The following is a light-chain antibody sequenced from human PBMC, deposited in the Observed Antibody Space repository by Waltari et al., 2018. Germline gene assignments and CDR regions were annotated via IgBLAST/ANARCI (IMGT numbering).Light chain of an antibody. Sequence: EIVLTQSPATLSLSPGERATLSCSASQSVSSSLAWYQQKPGQAPRLLIYGASRRPTGIPDRFSGSGSGTDFTLTISSLEPEDFAVYYCQQYSTWPRTFGQGTKVEIK. CDR2: GAS. V-gene: IGKV3-15*01. CDR1: QSVSSS. CDR3: QQYSTWPRT. J-gene: IGKJ1*01.